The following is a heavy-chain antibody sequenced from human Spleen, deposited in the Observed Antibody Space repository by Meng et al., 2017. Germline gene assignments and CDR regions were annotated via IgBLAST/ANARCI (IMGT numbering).Heavy chain of an antibody. D-gene: IGHD6-19*01. CDR3: AKTEDGWYSSWDY. CDR2: ISGSGGST. Sequence: GESLKISCAASGFTFSLYGMRWVRQAPGKGLEWVSAISGSGGSTYYANSVKGRFTFSRDNSKNTLYLQMNSLKAEDTAVYYCAKTEDGWYSSWDYWGQGTLVTVSS. J-gene: IGHJ4*02. CDR1: GFTFSLYG. V-gene: IGHV3-23*01.